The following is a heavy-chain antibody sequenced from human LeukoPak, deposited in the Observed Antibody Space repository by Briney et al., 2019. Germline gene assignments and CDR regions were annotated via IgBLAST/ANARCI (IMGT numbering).Heavy chain of an antibody. CDR3: AHSMALRYFDWLPSSYYFDY. V-gene: IGHV2-5*02. J-gene: IGHJ4*02. Sequence: SGPTLVKPTQTLTLTCTFSGFSLSTSGVGVGWIRQLPGKALEWLALIYWDGDKRYSPSLKSRLTITKDTSKNQVVLTMTNMDPVDTATYYCAHSMALRYFDWLPSSYYFDYWGQGTLVTVSS. CDR2: IYWDGDK. CDR1: GFSLSTSGVG. D-gene: IGHD3-9*01.